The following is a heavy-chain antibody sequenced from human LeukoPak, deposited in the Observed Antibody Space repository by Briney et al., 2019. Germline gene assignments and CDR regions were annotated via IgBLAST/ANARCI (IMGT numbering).Heavy chain of an antibody. V-gene: IGHV4-34*01. J-gene: IGHJ4*02. CDR1: GVTVSGIY. D-gene: IGHD2-21*01. CDR2: LNQTKYT. CDR3: ARIRCSPGDDSCYNY. Sequence: PSVTLSFTCGVHGVTVSGIYWSWIRQGPGKGLEWRGKLNQTKYTTYNPSLKSRVTIWADTSVNQLSLTVTSVTAADTAIYYCARIRCSPGDDSCYNYWGRGTLVTVSS.